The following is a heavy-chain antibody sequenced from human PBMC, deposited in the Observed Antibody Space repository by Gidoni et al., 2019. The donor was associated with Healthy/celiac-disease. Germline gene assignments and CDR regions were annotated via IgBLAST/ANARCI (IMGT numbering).Heavy chain of an antibody. J-gene: IGHJ6*02. V-gene: IGHV3-23*01. CDR3: AKTRDIVVVPVTYYYYGMDV. CDR1: GFTFSSYA. Sequence: EVRLLESGGGCVQPGGSLRLSWAASGFTFSSYALRWVRQAPGKGLEWVSAISGSGGSTYYADSVKGRFTISRDNSKNTLYLQMNSLRAEDTAVYYCAKTRDIVVVPVTYYYYGMDVWGQGTTVTVSS. CDR2: ISGSGGST. D-gene: IGHD2-2*01.